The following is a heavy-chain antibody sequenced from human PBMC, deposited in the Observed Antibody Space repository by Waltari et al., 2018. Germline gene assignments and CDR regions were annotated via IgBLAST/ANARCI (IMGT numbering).Heavy chain of an antibody. Sequence: EVRLLQSGAEVKKPGTTLKISCRLSGYTLSNYYIHWIQQAPGKGLQWMGLVAPEDGQTRYAEARQGRISMTADSSTETVYMELTSLTSDDSAVYYCATALGDSISASRPFEIWGQGTVITVSS. V-gene: IGHV1-69-2*01. D-gene: IGHD3-3*02. J-gene: IGHJ3*02. CDR1: GYTLSNYY. CDR3: ATALGDSISASRPFEI. CDR2: VAPEDGQT.